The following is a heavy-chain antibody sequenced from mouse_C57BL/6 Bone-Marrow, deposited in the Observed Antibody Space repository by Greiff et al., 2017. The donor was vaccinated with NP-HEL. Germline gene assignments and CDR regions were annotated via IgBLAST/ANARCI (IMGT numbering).Heavy chain of an antibody. CDR2: IYPGDGDT. Sequence: VQRVESGAELVKPGASVKISCKASGYEFSNYWMNWVKQRPGKGLAWIGQIYPGDGDTNYNGKFKDKATLTADKSSSTAYMQLSRLTSEDSAVYFCARGAYWGQGTLVTVSA. CDR1: GYEFSNYW. J-gene: IGHJ3*01. V-gene: IGHV1-80*01. CDR3: ARGAY.